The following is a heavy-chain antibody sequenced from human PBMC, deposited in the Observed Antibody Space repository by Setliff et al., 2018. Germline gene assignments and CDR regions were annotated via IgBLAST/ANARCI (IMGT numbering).Heavy chain of an antibody. Sequence: ASVKVSCKASGYTFTGYYMYWVRQAPGQGLEWMGRINPNSGGTIYAQKFQGRVTMTEDTSTDTAYMELSSLRSEDTAVYYCATSYSGSYYGYWGQGTLVTVSS. CDR1: GYTFTGYY. CDR2: INPNSGGT. D-gene: IGHD1-26*01. J-gene: IGHJ4*02. V-gene: IGHV1-2*06. CDR3: ATSYSGSYYGY.